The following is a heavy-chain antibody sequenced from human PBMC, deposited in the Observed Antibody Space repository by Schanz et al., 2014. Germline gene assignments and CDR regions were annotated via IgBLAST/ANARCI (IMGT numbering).Heavy chain of an antibody. D-gene: IGHD5-12*01. J-gene: IGHJ6*02. V-gene: IGHV1-46*01. CDR1: GYTFTSDS. CDR3: ARDRTIDAGYVVHYYYSGMDV. CDR2: INPSGGST. Sequence: QVQLVQSGAEVKKPGASVKVSCKASGYTFTSDSMHWVRQAPGQGLEWMGMINPSGGSTNNAQKFRGAVPLTTDTSTDTACLELTSLRSEDTAVYFCARDRTIDAGYVVHYYYSGMDVWGQGTTVTVSS.